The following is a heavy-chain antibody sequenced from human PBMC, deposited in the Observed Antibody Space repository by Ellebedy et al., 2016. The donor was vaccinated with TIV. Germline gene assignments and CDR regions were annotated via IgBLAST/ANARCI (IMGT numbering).Heavy chain of an antibody. V-gene: IGHV4-30-4*01. CDR1: GGSISSGDYY. CDR2: IYYSGST. J-gene: IGHJ6*02. CDR3: ARGYCSSTSCHGEGMDV. D-gene: IGHD2-2*01. Sequence: SETLSLXXTVSGGSISSGDYYWSWIRQPPGKGLEWIGYIYYSGSTYYNPSLKSRVTISVDTSKNQFSLKLSSVTAADTAVYYCARGYCSSTSCHGEGMDVWGQGTTVTVSS.